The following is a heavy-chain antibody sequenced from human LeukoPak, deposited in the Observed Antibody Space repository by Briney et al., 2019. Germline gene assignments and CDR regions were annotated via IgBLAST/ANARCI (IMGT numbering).Heavy chain of an antibody. CDR2: INHSGST. V-gene: IGHV4-34*01. J-gene: IGHJ4*02. CDR3: ARVVVIGFDY. D-gene: IGHD3-22*01. CDR1: GGSISSHY. Sequence: PSETLSLTCTVSGGSISSHYRSWIRQPPGKGLEWIGEINHSGSTNYNPSLKSRVTISVDTSKNQFSLKLSSVTAADTAVYYCARVVVIGFDYWGQGTLVTVSS.